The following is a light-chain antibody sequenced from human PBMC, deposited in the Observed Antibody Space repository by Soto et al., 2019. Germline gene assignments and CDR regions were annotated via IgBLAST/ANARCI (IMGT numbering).Light chain of an antibody. CDR1: SSDVGSYNL. J-gene: IGLJ1*01. Sequence: QSAPTQPASVSGSPGQSITISCTGTSSDVGSYNLVSWYQHHPGKTPKLMIYEGSKRPSGVSNRFSGSKSGNTASLTISGLQAEDEADYYCCSYADSTTYVFGTGTKLTVL. CDR2: EGS. CDR3: CSYADSTTYV. V-gene: IGLV2-23*01.